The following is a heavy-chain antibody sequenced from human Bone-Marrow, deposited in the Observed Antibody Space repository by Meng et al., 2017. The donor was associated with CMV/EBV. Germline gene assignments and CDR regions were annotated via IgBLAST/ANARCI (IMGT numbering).Heavy chain of an antibody. D-gene: IGHD3-10*01. CDR3: ARGITMVRGNYYYGMDV. V-gene: IGHV3-33*01. J-gene: IGHJ6*02. Sequence: GESLKISCAASGFTFSSYGMHWVRQAPGKGLEWVAVIWYDGSNKYYADSVKGRFTIPRDNSKNTLYLQMNSLRSEDTAVYYCARGITMVRGNYYYGMDVWGQGTTVTVSS. CDR2: IWYDGSNK. CDR1: GFTFSSYG.